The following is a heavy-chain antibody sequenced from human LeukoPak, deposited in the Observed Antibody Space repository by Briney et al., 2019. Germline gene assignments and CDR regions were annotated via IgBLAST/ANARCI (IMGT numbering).Heavy chain of an antibody. CDR1: GYTFTSYA. D-gene: IGHD3-22*01. J-gene: IGHJ3*02. CDR3: ARERLTMIVDGAFDI. V-gene: IGHV1-3*01. CDR2: INAGNGNT. Sequence: ASVKVSCKASGYTFTSYAMHWVRQAPGQRVEWMGWINAGNGNTKYSQKFQGRVTITRDTSASTAYMELSSLRSEDTAVYYCARERLTMIVDGAFDIWGQGTMVTVSS.